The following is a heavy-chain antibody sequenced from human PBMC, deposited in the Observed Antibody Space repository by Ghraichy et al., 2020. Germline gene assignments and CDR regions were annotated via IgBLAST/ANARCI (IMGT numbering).Heavy chain of an antibody. CDR2: IGASGGAT. CDR1: GLTFSNYA. J-gene: IGHJ5*02. Sequence: GGSLRLSCVASGLTFSNYAMTWVRQAPGQGLEWVSGIGASGGATYYADSVKGRFTISRDNSKSTLYLQMNSLRAEDTAIYYCAKAWGYCSGGTCPSYNWFDPWSQGTLVTVSS. D-gene: IGHD2-15*01. V-gene: IGHV3-23*01. CDR3: AKAWGYCSGGTCPSYNWFDP.